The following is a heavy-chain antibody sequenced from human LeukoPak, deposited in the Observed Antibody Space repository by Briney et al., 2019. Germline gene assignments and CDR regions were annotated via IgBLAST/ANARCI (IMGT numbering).Heavy chain of an antibody. Sequence: GRSLRLSCAASGFTFSSYAMHWVRQAPGKGLEWVAVISYDGSNKYYADSVKGRFTISRDNSKNTLYLQMSSLRAEDTAVYYCARDINSYGYLDYWGQGTLVTVSS. J-gene: IGHJ4*02. CDR3: ARDINSYGYLDY. D-gene: IGHD5-18*01. V-gene: IGHV3-30-3*01. CDR2: ISYDGSNK. CDR1: GFTFSSYA.